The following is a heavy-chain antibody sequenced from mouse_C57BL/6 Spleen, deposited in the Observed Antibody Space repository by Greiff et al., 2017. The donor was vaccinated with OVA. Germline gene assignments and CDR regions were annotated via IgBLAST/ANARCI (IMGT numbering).Heavy chain of an antibody. Sequence: EVQRVESGEGLVKPGGSLKLSCAASGFTFSSYAMSWVRQTPEKRLEWVAYISSGGDYIYYADTVKGRFTLSRDNARNTLYLQMSRLKSEYTDVYCCTREGVRRYFDYWGQGTSLTVSS. CDR2: ISSGGDYI. J-gene: IGHJ2*02. D-gene: IGHD2-14*01. CDR3: TREGVRRYFDY. V-gene: IGHV5-9-1*02. CDR1: GFTFSSYA.